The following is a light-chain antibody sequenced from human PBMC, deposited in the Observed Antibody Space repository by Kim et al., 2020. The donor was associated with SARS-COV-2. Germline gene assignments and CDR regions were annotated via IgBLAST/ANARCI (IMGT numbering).Light chain of an antibody. CDR2: QDI. Sequence: VAPGKTASITCSGDELWDKYVFWYQQRPGQSPVLFMYQDIKRPSGIPERFSASDFGNTATLTSSGTQATDEADYYCQAWDSGTAVVFGEGAQLTVL. J-gene: IGLJ2*01. CDR3: QAWDSGTAVV. V-gene: IGLV3-1*01. CDR1: ELWDKY.